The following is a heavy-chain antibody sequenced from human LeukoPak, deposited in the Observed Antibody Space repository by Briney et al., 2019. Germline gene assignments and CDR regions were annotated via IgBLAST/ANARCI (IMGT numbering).Heavy chain of an antibody. CDR2: ISYDGSNK. V-gene: IGHV3-30*03. Sequence: GGSLRLSCAAYDFTFSTYAMHWVRQAPGKGLEWVAVISYDGSNKYYADSVKGRFTISRDNSKNTLSLQMNSLRAEDTAVYYCTTTYDNGGYWEAFDYWGQGSLLIVSS. CDR1: DFTFSTYA. CDR3: TTTYDNGGYWEAFDY. D-gene: IGHD3-22*01. J-gene: IGHJ4*02.